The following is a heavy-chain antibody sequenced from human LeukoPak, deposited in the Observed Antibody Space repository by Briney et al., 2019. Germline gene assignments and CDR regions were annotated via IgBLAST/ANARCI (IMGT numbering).Heavy chain of an antibody. CDR1: GFIFSSNA. CDR3: TKSRGSGSYSPPNYFDP. J-gene: IGHJ5*02. D-gene: IGHD3-10*01. CDR2: IRYDGSNK. V-gene: IGHV3-30*02. Sequence: GGSLRLSCAASGFIFSSNAMHWVRQAPGKGLEWVAFIRYDGSNKDYADSVKGRFTISRDNSKNTLYLQMNSLRPEDTAVYYCTKSRGSGSYSPPNYFDPWGQGTLVTVSS.